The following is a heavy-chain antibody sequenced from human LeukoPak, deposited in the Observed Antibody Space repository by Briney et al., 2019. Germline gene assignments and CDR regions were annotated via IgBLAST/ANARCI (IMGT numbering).Heavy chain of an antibody. Sequence: SETLSLTCTVSGGSISSYYWGCIPQRPGKGLVWMWNTYTSRTTNSHPSLKSRVTISVHTSKNPFSLKLSSVPAAHTAMYYCARRAYYYNMYVWGKGNPVTVSS. CDR3: ARRAYYYNMYV. J-gene: IGHJ6*03. CDR1: GGSISSYY. CDR2: TYTSRTT. V-gene: IGHV4-4*09.